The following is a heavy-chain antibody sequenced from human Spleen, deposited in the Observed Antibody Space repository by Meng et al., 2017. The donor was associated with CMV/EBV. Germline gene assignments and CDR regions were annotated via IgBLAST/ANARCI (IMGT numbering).Heavy chain of an antibody. V-gene: IGHV3-64*02. Sequence: SCASSGFTFSIYAMHWVRQAPGKGLEYLSAINSNGLSTYYADSVKGRFTISRDNSKNTLWLQMGSLRSEDMAVYYCARSADNWYVDLWGRGTLVTVSS. CDR3: ARSADNWYVDL. D-gene: IGHD2-15*01. CDR2: INSNGLST. J-gene: IGHJ2*01. CDR1: GFTFSIYA.